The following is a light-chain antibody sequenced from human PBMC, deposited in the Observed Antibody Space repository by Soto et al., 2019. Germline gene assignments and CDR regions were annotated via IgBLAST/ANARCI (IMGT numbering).Light chain of an antibody. V-gene: IGKV3-20*01. J-gene: IGKJ3*01. CDR2: VAS. CDR1: QSISGRY. Sequence: EIVLTKSPGTLSLSPGERATLSCRASQSISGRYLAWYQQKPGQSPRLLIYVASSRATGIPDRFTGSGSGANFTLTISRLETEDFAVYYGNHYSPAAFTFGPGTKVEIE. CDR3: NHYSPAAFT.